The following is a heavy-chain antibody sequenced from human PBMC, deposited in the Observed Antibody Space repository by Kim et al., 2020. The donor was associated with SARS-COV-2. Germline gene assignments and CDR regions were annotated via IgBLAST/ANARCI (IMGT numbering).Heavy chain of an antibody. V-gene: IGHV4-59*13. CDR3: ARVTNYYGSGAFRYFDL. CDR2: IYYSGST. CDR1: GGSISSYY. Sequence: SETLSLTCTVSGGSISSYYWSWIRQPPGKGLDWIGYIYYSGSTNYNPSLKSRVTISVDTSKNQFSLKLSSVTAADTAVYYCARVTNYYGSGAFRYFDLWGRGTLVTVSS. J-gene: IGHJ2*01. D-gene: IGHD3-10*01.